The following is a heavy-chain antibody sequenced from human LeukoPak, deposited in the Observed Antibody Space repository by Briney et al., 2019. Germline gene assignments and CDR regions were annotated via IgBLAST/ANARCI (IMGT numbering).Heavy chain of an antibody. J-gene: IGHJ2*01. CDR1: GFTFSSCA. V-gene: IGHV3-30-3*01. CDR2: ISYDGSNK. D-gene: IGHD4-17*01. Sequence: QPGGSLRLSCAASGFTFSSCAMHWVRQAPGKGLEWVAVISYDGSNKYYADSVKGRFTISRDNSKNTLYLQMNSLRAEDTAVYYCARDGDGTVTTHRYFDLWGRGTLVTVSS. CDR3: ARDGDGTVTTHRYFDL.